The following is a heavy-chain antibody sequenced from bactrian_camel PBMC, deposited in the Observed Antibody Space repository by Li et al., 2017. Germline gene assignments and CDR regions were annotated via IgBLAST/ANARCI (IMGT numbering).Heavy chain of an antibody. V-gene: IGHV3S40*01. CDR3: VARPYYCTTPFRYEYDY. J-gene: IGHJ4*01. CDR2: IYRHGGAT. CDR1: GDTDSVLC. D-gene: IGHD2*01. Sequence: VQLVESGGGLVQPGGSLRLSCAASGDTDSVLCLGWIRQTPGKEREGVAAIYRHGGATYYHDSARGRFTISQDSAKNTVYLQMNTLKPEDTAMYYCVARPYYCTTPFRYEYDYWGQGTQVTVS.